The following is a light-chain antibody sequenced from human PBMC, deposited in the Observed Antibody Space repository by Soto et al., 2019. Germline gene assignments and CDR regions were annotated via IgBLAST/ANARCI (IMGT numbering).Light chain of an antibody. J-gene: IGLJ2*01. CDR3: SSYTSSSTLV. CDR1: SSDVGGYNY. Sequence: QSALTQPASVSGSPRQSITISCTGTSSDVGGYNYVSWYQQHPGKAPKLMIYDVSNRTSGVSNRFSGSKSGNTASLTISGLQAEDEADYYCSSYTSSSTLVFGGGTKVTVL. V-gene: IGLV2-14*01. CDR2: DVS.